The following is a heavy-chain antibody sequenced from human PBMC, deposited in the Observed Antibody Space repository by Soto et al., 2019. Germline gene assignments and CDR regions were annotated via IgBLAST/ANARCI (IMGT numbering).Heavy chain of an antibody. CDR3: SRGEQYSERIFDY. J-gene: IGHJ4*01. CDR1: GDSVSSNSAG. D-gene: IGHD1-26*01. V-gene: IGHV6-1*01. CDR2: TYYRSKWYY. Sequence: QVQLQQSGPALVKPSQTLSLTCAITGDSVSSNSAGWSWVRQSPSRGLEWLGRTYYRSKWYYEYAVSVRGRITINPDTSKNQYSLQLNSVTPAETAVDFCSRGEQYSERIFDYWGQGTLVTVSS.